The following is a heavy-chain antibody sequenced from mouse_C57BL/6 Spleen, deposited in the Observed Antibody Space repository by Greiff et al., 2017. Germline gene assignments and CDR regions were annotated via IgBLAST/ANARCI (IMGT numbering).Heavy chain of an antibody. Sequence: EVKLVESGGGLVKPGGSLKLSCAASGFTFSDYGMHWVRQAPEKGLEWVAYISSGSSTIYYADTVKGRFTISRDNAKNTLFLQMTSLRSEDTAMYYCARYGSYPYWGQGTLVTVSA. CDR3: ARYGSYPY. V-gene: IGHV5-17*01. D-gene: IGHD1-1*02. J-gene: IGHJ3*01. CDR1: GFTFSDYG. CDR2: ISSGSSTI.